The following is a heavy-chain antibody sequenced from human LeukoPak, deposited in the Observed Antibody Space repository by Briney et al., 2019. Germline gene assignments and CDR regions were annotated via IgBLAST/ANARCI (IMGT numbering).Heavy chain of an antibody. D-gene: IGHD4-11*01. CDR3: ARTTEGGYSNGYFYYYYMDV. CDR1: GGSIINHN. V-gene: IGHV4-59*11. Sequence: SETLSLTCSVSGGSIINHNWSWIRQPPGKGLEWIGYIYSSGSTNYNPSLKSRVTISVDRSKNQFSLNLSSVTAADTAVYYCARTTEGGYSNGYFYYYYMDVWGKGTTVTISS. CDR2: IYSSGST. J-gene: IGHJ6*03.